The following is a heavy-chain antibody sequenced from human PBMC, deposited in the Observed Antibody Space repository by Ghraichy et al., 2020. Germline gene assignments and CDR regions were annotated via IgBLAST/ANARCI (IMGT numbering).Heavy chain of an antibody. CDR3: VKDPTTTTTGYFDL. V-gene: IGHV3-23*01. Sequence: GGSLRLSCAASGFTFSNHAMTWLRQAPGNGLEWVSGLSDSGGSTYYADSVKGRFTISRDNSKSTVYLQMNSLRVEDTAVYLCVKDPTTTTTGYFDLWGRGTLVTVSS. D-gene: IGHD1-1*01. J-gene: IGHJ2*01. CDR1: GFTFSNHA. CDR2: LSDSGGST.